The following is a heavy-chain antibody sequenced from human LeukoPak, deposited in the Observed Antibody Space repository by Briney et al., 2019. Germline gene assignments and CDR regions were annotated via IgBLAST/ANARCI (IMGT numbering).Heavy chain of an antibody. J-gene: IGHJ4*02. V-gene: IGHV4-4*07. D-gene: IGHD1-26*01. Sequence: SETLSLTCTVSGDSINSFYWSWIRQPAGKGLEWIGRIYTSGSTNYSPSLKSRVTISVDTSKNQFSLKLSSVTAADTAVYYCAREVGAPYYFDCWGQGTLVTVSS. CDR3: AREVGAPYYFDC. CDR1: GDSINSFY. CDR2: IYTSGST.